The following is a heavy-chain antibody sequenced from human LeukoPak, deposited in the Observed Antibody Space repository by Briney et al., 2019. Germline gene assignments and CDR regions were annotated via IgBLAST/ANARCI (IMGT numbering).Heavy chain of an antibody. CDR1: GFTFSSYA. Sequence: GGSLRLSCAASGFTFSSYAMSWVRQAPGKGLEWVSTISGSGAGTYYADSVKGRFTISRDNSKNTLYLQMNGLRAEDTAVYYCAELGITMIGGVWGKGTTVTISS. D-gene: IGHD3-10*02. CDR3: AELGITMIGGV. J-gene: IGHJ6*04. CDR2: ISGSGAGT. V-gene: IGHV3-23*01.